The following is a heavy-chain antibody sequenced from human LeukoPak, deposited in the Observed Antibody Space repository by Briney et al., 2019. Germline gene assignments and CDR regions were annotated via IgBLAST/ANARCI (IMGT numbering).Heavy chain of an antibody. CDR1: GGSISSTNC. Sequence: SETLSLTCALSGGSISSTNCWSWVRQLPGKGLEWIGEIYHSGSTHYNPSLKSRVTMSLDKSKNQFSLELTSVTAADTAVYYCATRPAAFDIWGRGTMVAVSS. CDR2: IYHSGST. CDR3: ATRPAAFDI. J-gene: IGHJ3*02. V-gene: IGHV4-4*02. D-gene: IGHD1-14*01.